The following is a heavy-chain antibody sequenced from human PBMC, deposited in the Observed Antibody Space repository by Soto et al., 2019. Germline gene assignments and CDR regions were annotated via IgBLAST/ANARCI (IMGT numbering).Heavy chain of an antibody. V-gene: IGHV3-30-3*01. CDR2: ISYDRSNK. J-gene: IGHJ4*02. D-gene: IGHD1-26*01. Sequence: QVQLVESGGGVVQPGRSLRLSCAASGFTFSSYAMHWVRQAPGKGLEWVAVISYDRSNKYYADSVKGRFTISRDNSKNTRYLQMNSLRAEDTAVSYCARGDSGSYPDYWGQGTLVTVAS. CDR3: ARGDSGSYPDY. CDR1: GFTFSSYA.